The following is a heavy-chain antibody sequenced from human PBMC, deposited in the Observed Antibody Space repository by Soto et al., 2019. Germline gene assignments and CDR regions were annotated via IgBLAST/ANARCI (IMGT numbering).Heavy chain of an antibody. CDR3: ARVGYSGYGYHDAFDI. Sequence: EVQLVESGGGLVQPGGSLRLSCAASGFTFSRYWMSWVRQAPGKGPEWVVNIKEDGSEKLYVDSVKGRFTISRDNAKNSLYLQMNRLRAEDTAVYYCARVGYSGYGYHDAFDIWGQGTMVTVSS. CDR2: IKEDGSEK. J-gene: IGHJ3*02. V-gene: IGHV3-7*01. D-gene: IGHD5-12*01. CDR1: GFTFSRYW.